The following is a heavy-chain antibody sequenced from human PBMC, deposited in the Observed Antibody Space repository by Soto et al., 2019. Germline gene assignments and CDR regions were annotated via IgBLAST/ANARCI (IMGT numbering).Heavy chain of an antibody. D-gene: IGHD6-13*01. CDR1: GFTFGDYG. CDR3: TARYSNSWFG. J-gene: IGHJ4*02. V-gene: IGHV3-49*03. Sequence: GGSLRLSCTASGFTFGDYGMIWFRQAPGKGLEWVGFIRSKAYGGTTEYAASVKGRFTISRDDSKSIAYLQMSSLQTEDTAVYYCTARYSNSWFGWGQGSLVTVSS. CDR2: IRSKAYGGTT.